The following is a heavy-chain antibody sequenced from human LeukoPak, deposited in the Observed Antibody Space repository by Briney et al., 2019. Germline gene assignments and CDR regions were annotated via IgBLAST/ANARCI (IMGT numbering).Heavy chain of an antibody. V-gene: IGHV3-74*01. J-gene: IGHJ4*02. CDR2: INGDGRNI. CDR3: AKDGHYCSSTSCHKIYFDY. CDR1: GFTFSSYW. Sequence: GSLRLSCVASGFTFSSYWMHWVRQDPRKGLVWVSRINGDGRNINYADSVRGRFTISRDNAKNSLYLQMNSLRAEDMASYYCAKDGHYCSSTSCHKIYFDYWGQGTLVTVSS. D-gene: IGHD2-2*01.